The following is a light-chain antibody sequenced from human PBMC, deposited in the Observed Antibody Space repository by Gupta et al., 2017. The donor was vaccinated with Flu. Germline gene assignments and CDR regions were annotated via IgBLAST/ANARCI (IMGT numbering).Light chain of an antibody. Sequence: VMTPSPDPLAVSPGERATINCESSQSICYSSNNKNYLSWYQQKPGKAPKLLISCASSRESGVPERFSGSGSGAEFTLTISSLQAEDVAIYYCQQYYSIPITFGQGTRLDIK. CDR3: QQYYSIPIT. CDR2: CAS. CDR1: QSICYSSNNKNY. V-gene: IGKV4-1*01. J-gene: IGKJ5*01.